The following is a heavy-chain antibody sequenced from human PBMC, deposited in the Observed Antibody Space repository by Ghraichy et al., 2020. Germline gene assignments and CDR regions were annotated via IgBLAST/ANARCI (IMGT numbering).Heavy chain of an antibody. Sequence: ASVKVSCKTSGYTFTSSAMHWVRQAPGQRLEWMGWINAGNDNTKYSQKFQGRVTITRGTSASTAYMELSSLRSEDTAVYYCATVKMSTNAFDIWGQGTMVTVSS. D-gene: IGHD5-24*01. CDR3: ATVKMSTNAFDI. V-gene: IGHV1-3*01. CDR1: GYTFTSSA. CDR2: INAGNDNT. J-gene: IGHJ3*02.